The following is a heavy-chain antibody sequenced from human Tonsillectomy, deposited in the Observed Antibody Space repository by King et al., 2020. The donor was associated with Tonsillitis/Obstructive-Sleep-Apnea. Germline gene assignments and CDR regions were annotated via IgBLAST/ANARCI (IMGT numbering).Heavy chain of an antibody. CDR2: ISGSGGST. D-gene: IGHD3-3*01. CDR3: EKAAGKITIFGVVRNAFDI. Sequence: VQLVESGGGLVQPGGSLRLSCGASGFTFSSYAMSWVRQAPGKGLEWVSGISGSGGSTYYVDSVKGRSTISRDNSKNKLYLQMNRLRAEDTAVYYCEKAAGKITIFGVVRNAFDIWGQGTMVTVSS. CDR1: GFTFSSYA. J-gene: IGHJ3*02. V-gene: IGHV3-23*04.